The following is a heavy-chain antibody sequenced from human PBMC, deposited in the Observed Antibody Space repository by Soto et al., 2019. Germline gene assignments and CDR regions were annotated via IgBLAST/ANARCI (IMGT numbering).Heavy chain of an antibody. CDR2: ISAYNGNT. D-gene: IGHD5-18*01. V-gene: IGHV1-18*01. Sequence: ASVKVSCKASGYTFTSYGISWVRQAPGQGLEWMGWISAYNGNTNYAQKLQGRVTMTTDTSTSTAYMELRSLRSDDTAVYYCARDRWDTAMAKPFDYWGQGTLVTVSS. CDR3: ARDRWDTAMAKPFDY. J-gene: IGHJ4*02. CDR1: GYTFTSYG.